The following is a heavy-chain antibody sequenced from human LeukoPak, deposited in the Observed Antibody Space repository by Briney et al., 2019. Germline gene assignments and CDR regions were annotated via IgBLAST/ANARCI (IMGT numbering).Heavy chain of an antibody. Sequence: PGGSLRLSCAASGFIVSSNYMSWVRQAPGKGLEWVSVIYSGGSTYYADSVKGRFTISRDNPRNTLYLQMNSLRAEDTAVYYCARGDDYGVPLTDWGQGTLVTVSS. CDR2: IYSGGST. J-gene: IGHJ4*02. CDR1: GFIVSSNY. CDR3: ARGDDYGVPLTD. D-gene: IGHD4-17*01. V-gene: IGHV3-53*01.